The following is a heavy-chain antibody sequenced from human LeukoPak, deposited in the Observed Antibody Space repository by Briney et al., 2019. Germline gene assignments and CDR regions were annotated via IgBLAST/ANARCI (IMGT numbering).Heavy chain of an antibody. J-gene: IGHJ4*02. V-gene: IGHV3-21*01. Sequence: GGSLRLSCAASGFTFSSYSMNWVRQAPGEGLEWVSSISSSSSYIYYADSVKGRFTISRHNAKNSLYLQMNSLRGEDTAVYYCARTRVDIVATTTFDYWGQGTLVTVSS. D-gene: IGHD5-12*01. CDR3: ARTRVDIVATTTFDY. CDR1: GFTFSSYS. CDR2: ISSSSSYI.